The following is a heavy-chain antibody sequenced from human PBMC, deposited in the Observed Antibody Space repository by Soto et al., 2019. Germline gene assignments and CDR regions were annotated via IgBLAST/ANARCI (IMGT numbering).Heavy chain of an antibody. Sequence: EVQLVESGGGLVQPGGSLRLSCAASGFTFSSYSMNWVRQAPGKGLEWVSYISSSSSTIYYADSVKGRFTISRDNAKNSLYLQMNSMRDEDTAVYYCASDRWLQLPRDYWGQGTLVTVSS. D-gene: IGHD5-12*01. V-gene: IGHV3-48*02. J-gene: IGHJ4*02. CDR2: ISSSSSTI. CDR3: ASDRWLQLPRDY. CDR1: GFTFSSYS.